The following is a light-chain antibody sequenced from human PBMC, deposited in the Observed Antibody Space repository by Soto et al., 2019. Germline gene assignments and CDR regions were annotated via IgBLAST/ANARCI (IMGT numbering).Light chain of an antibody. CDR2: LNGDGSH. CDR3: QTWATGIRV. V-gene: IGLV4-69*01. CDR1: SGHSSYA. Sequence: QPVLTQSPSASASLGASVRLTCTLSSGHSSYAVAWHQQQPEKGPRYLMKLNGDGSHTKGDGIPDRFSGSTSGAERYLTISSLQSEDEAAYYCQTWATGIRVFGGGTQLTVL. J-gene: IGLJ2*01.